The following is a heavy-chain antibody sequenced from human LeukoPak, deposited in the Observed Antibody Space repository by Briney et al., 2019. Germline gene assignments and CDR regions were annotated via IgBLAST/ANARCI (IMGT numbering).Heavy chain of an antibody. Sequence: ASVKVSCKASGYAFTSYGISWVRQAPGQGLEWMGWISVYNGDTKYAQKLQGRVTMTTDTSTSTAYMEVRSLRSDDTAVYYCARDQVTMAGTEDYWGQGTLVTVSS. CDR3: ARDQVTMAGTEDY. CDR2: ISVYNGDT. CDR1: GYAFTSYG. V-gene: IGHV1-18*01. D-gene: IGHD6-19*01. J-gene: IGHJ4*02.